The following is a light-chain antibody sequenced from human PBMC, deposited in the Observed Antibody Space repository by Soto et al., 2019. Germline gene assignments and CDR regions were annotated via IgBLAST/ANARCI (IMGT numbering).Light chain of an antibody. CDR3: SSYRTGSRV. CDR1: NNGVGAYTY. Sequence: QSALTQPASVSGSPGQSITISCTGTNNGVGAYTYVSWYQQHPGKAPRLIIYEISERPSGVSNRSSGSKSGNTASLVISGLQAEDEADYYCSSYRTGSRVFGGGTELTVL. V-gene: IGLV2-14*01. J-gene: IGLJ2*01. CDR2: EIS.